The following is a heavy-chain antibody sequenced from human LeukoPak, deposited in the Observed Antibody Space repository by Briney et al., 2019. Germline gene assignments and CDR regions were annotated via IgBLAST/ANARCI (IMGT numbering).Heavy chain of an antibody. V-gene: IGHV3-20*04. CDR3: ARDSTGYGYEEWY. Sequence: GGSLRLSCAASGYTFGDYGMSWVRQVPGKGLEWVSGTNRRGDITGYADFVKGRFTISRDNAKNSLYLQMNSLRAEDTALYYCARDSTGYGYEEWYWGQGTLVTVSS. D-gene: IGHD5-18*01. J-gene: IGHJ4*02. CDR1: GYTFGDYG. CDR2: TNRRGDIT.